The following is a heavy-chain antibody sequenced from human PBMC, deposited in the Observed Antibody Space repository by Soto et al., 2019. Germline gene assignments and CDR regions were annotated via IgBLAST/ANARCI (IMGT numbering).Heavy chain of an antibody. V-gene: IGHV3-11*06. CDR3: ATHPTIFDRPPAPGLSTGRDV. CDR1: GFTFSDYY. CDR2: ISSRSSYT. D-gene: IGHD3-3*02. J-gene: IGHJ6*02. Sequence: QVQLVGSGGGLVQPGGSLRLSCAASGFTFSDYYMSWIRQAPGKGLERVSYISSRSSYTNYADSVKGRFTISRDNDKNSLYPQRDSLRAEDTAVYYCATHPTIFDRPPAPGLSTGRDVWGQGTTVTVSS.